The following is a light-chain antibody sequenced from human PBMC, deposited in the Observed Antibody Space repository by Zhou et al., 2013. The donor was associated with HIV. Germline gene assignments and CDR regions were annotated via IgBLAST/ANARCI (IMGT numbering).Light chain of an antibody. CDR3: QQYNNWHTWT. Sequence: EIVLTQSPGTLSLSPGERATLSCRASQSVSSSNLAWYQQKPGQAPRLLIYGASTRATGIPARFSGSGSGTEFTLTISSLQSEDFAVYYCQQYNNWHTWTFGQGTKVEIK. V-gene: IGKV3-15*01. CDR2: GAS. CDR1: QSVSSSN. J-gene: IGKJ1*01.